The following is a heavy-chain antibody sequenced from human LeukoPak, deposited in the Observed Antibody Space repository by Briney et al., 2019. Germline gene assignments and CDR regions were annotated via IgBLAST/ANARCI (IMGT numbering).Heavy chain of an antibody. CDR1: GFTFSTYS. CDR3: AKGGPNFNWFDP. J-gene: IGHJ5*02. CDR2: ISSSGTTI. D-gene: IGHD4/OR15-4a*01. V-gene: IGHV3-48*04. Sequence: GGSLRLSCAASGFTFSTYSMNWVRQAPGKGLEWVSYISSSGTTIYYADSVKGRFTISRDNAKNSLYLQMNSLRAEDTAVYYCAKGGPNFNWFDPWGQGTLVTVSS.